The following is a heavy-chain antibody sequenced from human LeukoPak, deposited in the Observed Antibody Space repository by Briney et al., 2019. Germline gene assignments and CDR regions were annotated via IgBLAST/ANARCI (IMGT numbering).Heavy chain of an antibody. CDR1: GGSFSGYY. V-gene: IGHV4-34*01. D-gene: IGHD3-10*01. Sequence: SETLSLTCAVYGGSFSGYYWSWIRQPPGKGLEWIGEINHSGSTNYNPSLKSRVTISVDTSKKQFSLKLSSVTAADTAVYYCAGVRRQYYYFSYWGQGTLVTVSS. CDR3: AGVRRQYYYFSY. J-gene: IGHJ4*02. CDR2: INHSGST.